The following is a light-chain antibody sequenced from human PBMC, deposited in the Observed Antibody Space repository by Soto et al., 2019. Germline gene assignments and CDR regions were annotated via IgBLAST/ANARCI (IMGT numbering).Light chain of an antibody. CDR1: QGISSY. V-gene: IGKV1-9*01. Sequence: IQLTQSPSSLSASVGDRVTITCRASQGISSYLAWYQQKPGKAPKLLIYAASTLQSGVPSRFSGSGSGTDFTLTINRLQPEDFATYYCQQLGTFGQGTKVEIK. J-gene: IGKJ1*01. CDR3: QQLGT. CDR2: AAS.